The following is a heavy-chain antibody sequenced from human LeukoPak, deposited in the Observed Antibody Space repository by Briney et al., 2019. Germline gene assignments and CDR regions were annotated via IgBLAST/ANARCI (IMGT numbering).Heavy chain of an antibody. CDR2: INPNSGGT. V-gene: IGHV1-2*02. Sequence: ASVKVSCKASGYTFTGYYMHWVRQAPGQGLEWMGWINPNSGGTNYAQKFQGRVTMTRDTSISTAYMELSRLRSDDTAVYYCARELGYDFWSGYYITGRPGYWGQGTLVTVSS. J-gene: IGHJ4*02. D-gene: IGHD3-3*01. CDR3: ARELGYDFWSGYYITGRPGY. CDR1: GYTFTGYY.